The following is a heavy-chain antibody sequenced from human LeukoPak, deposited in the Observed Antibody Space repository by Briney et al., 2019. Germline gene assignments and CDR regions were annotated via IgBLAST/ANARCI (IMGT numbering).Heavy chain of an antibody. Sequence: ASVKVSCKTSGYIFSDFYIHWVRQAPGQGLEWMGWTSPKNLGTNIARKFQHRVAMTLDTSISTAYLELSSLRSDDTALYYCTRAHWVGNYVFSRFDPWGQGTLVTVSS. D-gene: IGHD3-10*02. V-gene: IGHV1-2*02. CDR3: TRAHWVGNYVFSRFDP. CDR2: TSPKNLGT. J-gene: IGHJ5*02. CDR1: GYIFSDFY.